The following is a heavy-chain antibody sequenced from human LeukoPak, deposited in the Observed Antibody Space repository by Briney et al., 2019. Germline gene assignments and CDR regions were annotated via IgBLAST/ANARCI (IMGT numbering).Heavy chain of an antibody. CDR2: ISGSGGS. V-gene: IGHV3-11*01. CDR3: ARLPVAARHNYYYGMDV. Sequence: GGSLRLSCAASGFTFSSYAMSWIRQAPGKGLEWVSYISGSGGSYYADSVKGRFTISRDNAKNSLYLQMNSLRAEDTAVYYCARLPVAARHNYYYGMDVWGQGTAVTVSS. J-gene: IGHJ6*02. D-gene: IGHD6-6*01. CDR1: GFTFSSYA.